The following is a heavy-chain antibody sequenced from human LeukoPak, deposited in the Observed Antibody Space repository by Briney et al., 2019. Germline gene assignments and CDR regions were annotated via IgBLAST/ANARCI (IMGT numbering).Heavy chain of an antibody. CDR3: ARTMVRGVIIFYWFDP. CDR1: GYTFTGYY. J-gene: IGHJ5*02. Sequence: ASVKVSCKASGYTFTGYYMHWVRQAPGQGLEWMGWINPNSGGTNYAQKFQGRVTMTRDTSISTAYMELSRLRSDDTAVYYCARTMVRGVIIFYWFDPWGQGTLVTVSS. D-gene: IGHD3-10*01. V-gene: IGHV1-2*02. CDR2: INPNSGGT.